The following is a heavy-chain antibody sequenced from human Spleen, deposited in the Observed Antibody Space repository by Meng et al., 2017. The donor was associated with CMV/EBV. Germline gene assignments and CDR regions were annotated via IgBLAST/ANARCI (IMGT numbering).Heavy chain of an antibody. D-gene: IGHD1-26*01. J-gene: IGHJ5*01. V-gene: IGHV1-2*02. CDR3: AREGPYSGSSYAWFDP. Sequence: SGSSFPGYYMAWLRQAPGQGLEWLGWINPKSDDTRYAQKFQGRITLTRDTSISTAYMELSSLRTDDTAVYFCAREGPYSGSSYAWFDPWGQGTLVTVSS. CDR2: INPKSDDT. CDR1: GSSFPGYY.